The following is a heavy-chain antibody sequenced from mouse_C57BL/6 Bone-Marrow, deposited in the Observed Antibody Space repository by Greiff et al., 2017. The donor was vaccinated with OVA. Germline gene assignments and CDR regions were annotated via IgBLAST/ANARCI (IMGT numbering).Heavy chain of an antibody. Sequence: QVQLQQPGAELVKPGASVKLSCKASGYTFTSYWMQWVNQRPGQGLAWIGEIDPSDSYTNYNQKFKGKATLTVDTSSSTAYMQLSSLTSEDSAVYYCARERITVGAPYYAMDYWGRGTAVTVSS. J-gene: IGHJ4*01. CDR1: GYTFTSYW. D-gene: IGHD1-1*01. V-gene: IGHV1-50*01. CDR3: ARERITVGAPYYAMDY. CDR2: IDPSDSYT.